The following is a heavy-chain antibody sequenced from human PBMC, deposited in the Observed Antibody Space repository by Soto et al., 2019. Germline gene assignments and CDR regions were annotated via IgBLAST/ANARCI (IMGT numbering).Heavy chain of an antibody. D-gene: IGHD2-2*01. J-gene: IGHJ5*02. CDR3: ARGFGVVPAAIWFWFDP. CDR1: GFTFSSYG. Sequence: GSLRLSCAASGFTFSSYGMHWVRQAPGKGLEWVAVISYDGSNKYYSDSVKGRFTISRDNSKNTLYLQMNSLRAEDTAVYYCARGFGVVPAAIWFWFDPWGQGTLVTVSS. V-gene: IGHV3-30*03. CDR2: ISYDGSNK.